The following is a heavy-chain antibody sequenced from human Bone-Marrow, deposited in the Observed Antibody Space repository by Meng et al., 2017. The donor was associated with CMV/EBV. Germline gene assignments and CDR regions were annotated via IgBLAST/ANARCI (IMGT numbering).Heavy chain of an antibody. J-gene: IGHJ4*02. CDR2: MNPNSDNT. CDR1: GGTFSSYA. Sequence: ASVKVSCKASGGTFSSYAISWVRQATGQGLEWMGWMNPNSDNTAYAQKFQGRVTITRNTSLRTAYMELSSLRSEDTAVYYCARGRAGDYGDLGAGLDSWGQGTLVTVSS. D-gene: IGHD4-17*01. CDR3: ARGRAGDYGDLGAGLDS. V-gene: IGHV1-8*03.